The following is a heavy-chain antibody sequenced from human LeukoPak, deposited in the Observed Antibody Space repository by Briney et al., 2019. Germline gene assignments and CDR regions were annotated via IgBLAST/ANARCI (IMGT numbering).Heavy chain of an antibody. J-gene: IGHJ5*02. Sequence: SETLSLTCTVSGGSISSYYWSWIRQPPGKGLEWIGEINHSGSTNYNPSLKSRVTISVDTSKNQFSLKLSSVTAADTAVYYCARRWFWSGFYPANWFDPWGQGTLVTVSS. CDR3: ARRWFWSGFYPANWFDP. V-gene: IGHV4-34*01. CDR1: GGSISSYY. D-gene: IGHD3-3*01. CDR2: INHSGST.